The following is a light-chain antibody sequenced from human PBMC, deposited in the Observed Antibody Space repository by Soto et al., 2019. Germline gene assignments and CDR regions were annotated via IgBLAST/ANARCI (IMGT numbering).Light chain of an antibody. Sequence: QSALAQPASVSESPGQSITISCTGTSSDVGAYNYVSWFQQHPGKAPRLMIFEVNKRPSGISDRFSGSRSGNTASLTISGLQTEDEADYYCASFTTANTWLFGGGT. J-gene: IGLJ2*01. CDR3: ASFTTANTWL. CDR1: SSDVGAYNY. CDR2: EVN. V-gene: IGLV2-14*01.